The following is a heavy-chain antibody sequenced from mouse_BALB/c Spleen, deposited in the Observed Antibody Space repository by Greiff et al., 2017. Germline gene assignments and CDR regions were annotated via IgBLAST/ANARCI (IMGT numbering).Heavy chain of an antibody. CDR1: GYAFSSYW. CDR3: AREGLTGRFAY. CDR2: IYPGDGDT. D-gene: IGHD4-1*01. Sequence: QVQLKESGAELVRPGSSVKISCKASGYAFSSYWMNWVKQRPGQGLEWIGQIYPGDGDTNYNGKFKGKATLTADKSSSTAYMQLSSLTSEDSAVYFCAREGLTGRFAYWGQGTLVTVSA. V-gene: IGHV1-80*01. J-gene: IGHJ3*01.